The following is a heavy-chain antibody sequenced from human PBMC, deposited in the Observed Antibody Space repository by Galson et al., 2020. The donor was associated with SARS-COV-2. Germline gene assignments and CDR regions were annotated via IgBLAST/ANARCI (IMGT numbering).Heavy chain of an antibody. J-gene: IGHJ4*02. Sequence: GGSLRLSCAASGFTFSSYWMSWVRQAPGKGLEWVANIKQDGSEKYYVDSVKGRFNICRDNAKNSLYLQMNSLRAEDTAVYYCARIDSGSYYGPNDYWGQGTLVTVSS. CDR3: ARIDSGSYYGPNDY. CDR2: IKQDGSEK. V-gene: IGHV3-7*04. CDR1: GFTFSSYW. D-gene: IGHD1-26*01.